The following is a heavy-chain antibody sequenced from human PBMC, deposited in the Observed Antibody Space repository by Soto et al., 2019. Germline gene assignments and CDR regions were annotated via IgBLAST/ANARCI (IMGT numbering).Heavy chain of an antibody. J-gene: IGHJ6*02. V-gene: IGHV3-30-3*01. CDR3: ARDPGPMILTGSSYYYYGMDV. CDR2: ISYDGSNK. Sequence: GGSLRLSCAASGFTFSSYAMHWVRQAPGKGLEWVAVISYDGSNKYYADSVKGRFTISRDNSKNTLYLQMNSLRAEDTAVYYCARDPGPMILTGSSYYYYGMDVWGQGTTVTVSS. CDR1: GFTFSSYA. D-gene: IGHD3-9*01.